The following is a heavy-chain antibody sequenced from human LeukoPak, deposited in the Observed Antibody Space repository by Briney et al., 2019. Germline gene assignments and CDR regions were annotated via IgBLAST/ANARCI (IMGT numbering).Heavy chain of an antibody. CDR1: GGSFSGYY. D-gene: IGHD3-10*01. CDR3: ARAYGSGSYWVNWFDP. J-gene: IGHJ5*02. V-gene: IGHV4-34*01. Sequence: SETLSLTCAVYGGSFSGYYWSWIRQPPGKGLEWIGEINHSGSTNYNPSLKSRVTISVDTSKNQFSLKLSSVTAADTAVYYCARAYGSGSYWVNWFDPWGQGTLVTVSS. CDR2: INHSGST.